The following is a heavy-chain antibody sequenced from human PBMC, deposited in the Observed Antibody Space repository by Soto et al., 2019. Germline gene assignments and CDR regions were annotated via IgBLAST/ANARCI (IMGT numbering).Heavy chain of an antibody. J-gene: IGHJ4*02. CDR3: ARDLFPSSSGWYYFDY. D-gene: IGHD3-22*01. CDR1: GFTFGSYW. CDR2: IKPDGSAT. V-gene: IGHV3-7*03. Sequence: EVQLVESGGGLVQPGGSLRLSCAVSGFTFGSYWMNWVRLIPGKGLEWVAYIKPDGSATYYVDSVKGRFTISRDNAKNSLYLQMNSLRAEDTAVYYCARDLFPSSSGWYYFDYWGQGTLVTVSS.